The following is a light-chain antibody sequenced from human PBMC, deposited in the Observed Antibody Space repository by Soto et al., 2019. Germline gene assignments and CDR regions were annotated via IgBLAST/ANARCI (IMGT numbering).Light chain of an antibody. J-gene: IGKJ4*01. CDR2: GVS. V-gene: IGKV3-20*01. CDR3: QQYGNSPRT. CDR1: QSVRSDY. Sequence: EIVLTQSPDTLSLSPGQRATLSCRASQSVRSDYFAWYQQQPGQAPRVIIFGVSTRATGVPDRFSGSGSGTDFTLTISRLEPEDFALYYCQQYGNSPRTFGGGTKVEIK.